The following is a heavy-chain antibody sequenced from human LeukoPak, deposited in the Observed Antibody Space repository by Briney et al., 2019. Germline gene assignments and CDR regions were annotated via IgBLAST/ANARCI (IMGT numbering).Heavy chain of an antibody. J-gene: IGHJ3*02. CDR1: GFTFSSYA. V-gene: IGHV3-23*01. CDR3: AKDLSRVWRDAHDALDI. CDR2: ISGSGGST. Sequence: PGGSLRLSCAASGFTFSSYAMSWVRQAPGKGLEWVSAISGSGGSTYYADSVKGRFTISRDNSKNTLYLQMNSLRAEDTAVYYCAKDLSRVWRDAHDALDIWGQGTMVTVSS. D-gene: IGHD2-21*01.